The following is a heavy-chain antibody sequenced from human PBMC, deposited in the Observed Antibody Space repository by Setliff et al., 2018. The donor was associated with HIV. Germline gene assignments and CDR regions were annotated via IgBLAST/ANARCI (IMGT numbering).Heavy chain of an antibody. CDR1: GSFITSGYY. Sequence: SETLSLTCDVSGSFITSGYYWGWIRQPPGKGLEWIGSIYHSGSTYYNPSLKSRVTISVDTSKNQFSLKLSSVTAADTAVYYCASTSRRLGDSSGNEGAFDIWGQGTMVTVSS. CDR3: ASTSRRLGDSSGNEGAFDI. J-gene: IGHJ3*02. CDR2: IYHSGST. V-gene: IGHV4-38-2*01. D-gene: IGHD3-22*01.